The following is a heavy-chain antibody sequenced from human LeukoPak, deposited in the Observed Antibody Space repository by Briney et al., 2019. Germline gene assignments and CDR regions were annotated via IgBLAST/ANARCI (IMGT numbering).Heavy chain of an antibody. V-gene: IGHV3-7*01. CDR2: IKPDGSEK. CDR1: GFCFGSSW. J-gene: IGHJ4*02. Sequence: GGSLRLSCAASGFCFGSSWMSWIRQAPGKGLEWVANIKPDGSEKYYVDSVKGRFTISRDNAKNSLYLQMNSLRAEDTAVYYCARDWSWDALDYWGQGTLVTVSS. CDR3: ARDWSWDALDY. D-gene: IGHD1-26*01.